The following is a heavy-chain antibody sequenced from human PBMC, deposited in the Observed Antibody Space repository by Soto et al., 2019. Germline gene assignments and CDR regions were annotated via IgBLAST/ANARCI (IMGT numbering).Heavy chain of an antibody. Sequence: QVQLVQSGAEVKKPGPSVKVSCKASGYTFTSYAMHWVRQAPGQRLEWMGWINAGNGNTKYSQKFQGRVTITRDTSASTAYMELSSLRSEDTAVYYCARGLNGYLHYFDYWGQGTPVTVSS. J-gene: IGHJ4*02. CDR1: GYTFTSYA. D-gene: IGHD5-18*01. CDR3: ARGLNGYLHYFDY. V-gene: IGHV1-3*01. CDR2: INAGNGNT.